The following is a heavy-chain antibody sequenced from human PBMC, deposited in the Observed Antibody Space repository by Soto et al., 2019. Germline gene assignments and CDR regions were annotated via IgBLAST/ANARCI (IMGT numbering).Heavy chain of an antibody. V-gene: IGHV4-39*01. J-gene: IGHJ5*02. CDR1: GGSFSSSTYY. CDR2: MYSGGNT. CDR3: ARQPYDSTGYYYGA. D-gene: IGHD3-22*01. Sequence: QLQLQESGPGLVKPSETLSLTCTVSGGSFSSSTYYWGWIRQPPGKGLEWIGSMYSGGNTYYNPSPKRRVTVSGATSKNHFSLKLSSVTAADTAMYYCARQPYDSTGYYYGAWGQGTLVTVSS.